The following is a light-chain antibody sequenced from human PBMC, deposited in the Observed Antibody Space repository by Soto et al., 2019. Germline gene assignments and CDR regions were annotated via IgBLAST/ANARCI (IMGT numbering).Light chain of an antibody. V-gene: IGLV2-14*01. CDR3: SSYTSSSTLV. Sequence: QSALTQPASVSGSPGQSITISCTGTNSDVGGYDYVSWYQQHPGKAPKLMIYDVSNRPSGVSNRFSGSKSGNTASLNISGLQAEDEATYYCSSYTSSSTLVFGGGTKLPS. CDR1: NSDVGGYDY. CDR2: DVS. J-gene: IGLJ2*01.